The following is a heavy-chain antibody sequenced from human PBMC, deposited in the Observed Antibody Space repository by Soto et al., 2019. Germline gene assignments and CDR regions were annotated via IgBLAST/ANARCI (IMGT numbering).Heavy chain of an antibody. CDR1: GGSFSGYY. Sequence: PSETLSLTCAVYGGSFSGYYWSWIRQPPGKGLEWIGEINHSGSTNHNPSLKSRVTISVDTSKNQFSLKLSSVTAAHTAVYYCARGLSYYDILTGYYRYNWFDPWGEGTRGCVSS. V-gene: IGHV4-34*01. J-gene: IGHJ5*02. CDR3: ARGLSYYDILTGYYRYNWFDP. D-gene: IGHD3-9*01. CDR2: INHSGST.